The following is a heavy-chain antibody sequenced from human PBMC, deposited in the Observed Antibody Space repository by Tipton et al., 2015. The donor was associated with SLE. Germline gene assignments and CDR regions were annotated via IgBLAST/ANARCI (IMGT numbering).Heavy chain of an antibody. Sequence: LRLSCTVSGGSITSSGYYWGWIRQPPGKGLEWIGSIYYSGSTYYNPSLKSRVTISVDTSKNQFSLKLSSVTAADTAVYYCARSRVATVGWYFDLWGRGNLVTVS. V-gene: IGHV4-39*01. CDR2: IYYSGST. CDR3: ARSRVATVGWYFDL. J-gene: IGHJ2*01. CDR1: GGSITSSGYY. D-gene: IGHD5-12*01.